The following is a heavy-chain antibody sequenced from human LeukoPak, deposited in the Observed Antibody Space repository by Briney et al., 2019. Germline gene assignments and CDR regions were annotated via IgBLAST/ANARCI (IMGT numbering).Heavy chain of an antibody. Sequence: PGGSLRLSCAASGFTFSSYEMNWVRQAPGKGLEWVSYISSSGSTIYYADSVKGRFTISRDNAKNSLYLQMNSLRAEDTAVYYCARAGWDYGDFDYWGQGTLVTVSS. V-gene: IGHV3-48*03. CDR3: ARAGWDYGDFDY. J-gene: IGHJ4*02. CDR1: GFTFSSYE. D-gene: IGHD4-17*01. CDR2: ISSSGSTI.